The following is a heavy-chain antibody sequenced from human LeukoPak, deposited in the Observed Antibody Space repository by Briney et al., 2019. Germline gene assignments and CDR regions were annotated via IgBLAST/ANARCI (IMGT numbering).Heavy chain of an antibody. D-gene: IGHD2-2*02. CDR1: GGTFSSYA. CDR3: ARGPGYCSSTSCYNYYYYYYMDV. CDR2: IIPIFGTA. V-gene: IGHV1-69*13. Sequence: ASVKVSCKASGGTFSSYAISWVRQAPGQGLEWMGGIIPIFGTAKYAQKFQGRVTTTADESTSTAYMELSSLRSEDTAVYDCARGPGYCSSTSCYNYYYYYYMDVWGKGTTVTVSS. J-gene: IGHJ6*03.